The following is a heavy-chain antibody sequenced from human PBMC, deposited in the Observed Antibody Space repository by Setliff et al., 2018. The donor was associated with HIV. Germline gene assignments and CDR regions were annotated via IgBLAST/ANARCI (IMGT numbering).Heavy chain of an antibody. V-gene: IGHV4-39*07. CDR1: GGSISSNNYY. D-gene: IGHD4-17*01. CDR3: ARAAAGNTGPFDL. J-gene: IGHJ4*02. Sequence: PSETLSLTCTVSGGSISSNNYYWGWIRQSPGKGLEWFGSIYYSGNAYYNPSLKSRLTISMDTSKNQFSLKLTSVTASDTAVYYCARAAAGNTGPFDLWGQGSPVTVSS. CDR2: IYYSGNA.